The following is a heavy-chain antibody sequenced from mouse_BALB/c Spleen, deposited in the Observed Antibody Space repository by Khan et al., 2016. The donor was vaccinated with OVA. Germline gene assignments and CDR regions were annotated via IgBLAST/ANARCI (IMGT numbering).Heavy chain of an antibody. CDR2: INPSTGYT. CDR1: GYTFTTYW. D-gene: IGHD2-1*01. J-gene: IGHJ3*01. CDR3: ARRGLDGIFAY. V-gene: IGHV1-7*01. Sequence: VQLQESGAELAKPGASVKMSCTASGYTFTTYWMHWVKQRPGQGLEWIGYINPSTGYTEYNQKFKDKATLTADESSSTAYMQLNSLTSEDSAVYYCARRGLDGIFAYWGQGTLVTVAA.